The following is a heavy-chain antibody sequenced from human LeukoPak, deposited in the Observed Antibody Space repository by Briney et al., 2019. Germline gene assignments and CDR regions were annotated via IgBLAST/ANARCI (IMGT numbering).Heavy chain of an antibody. Sequence: GSLRLSCAASGFTFSSYAMSWVRQAPGKGLEWVSAISGSGDSTYYADSVKGRFTISRDNSKNTLYLQMSSLRAEDTAVYHCAKIIVVLPSTISNPYYFDYWGQGTLVTVSS. CDR2: ISGSGDST. CDR1: GFTFSSYA. CDR3: AKIIVVLPSTISNPYYFDY. D-gene: IGHD2-2*02. J-gene: IGHJ4*02. V-gene: IGHV3-23*01.